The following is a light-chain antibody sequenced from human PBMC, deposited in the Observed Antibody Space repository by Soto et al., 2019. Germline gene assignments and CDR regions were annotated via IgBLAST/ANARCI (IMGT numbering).Light chain of an antibody. CDR3: ATWDDSLTGLV. V-gene: IGLV1-47*01. Sequence: QSALTQPPSASGTPGQGVSISCSGSSSNIGSNYVYWYQQLPGRAPRLIIYKNDQRPSGVPDRFSGSKSGTSASLAISGLRSEDEALYHCATWDDSLTGLVFGGGTQLTVL. J-gene: IGLJ7*01. CDR1: SSNIGSNY. CDR2: KND.